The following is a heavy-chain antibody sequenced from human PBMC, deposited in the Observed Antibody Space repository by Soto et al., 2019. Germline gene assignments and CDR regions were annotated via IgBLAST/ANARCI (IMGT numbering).Heavy chain of an antibody. Sequence: GASVKVSCKASGYTFSGFYMHWVRQAPGQGLEWMGWINPNSGGTKSAEKFQGRVTMTRDTSISTAYMELSRLTSDDTAVYYCASAAVTGTAALDFWGQGTQVTVSS. D-gene: IGHD6-19*01. J-gene: IGHJ4*02. V-gene: IGHV1-2*02. CDR3: ASAAVTGTAALDF. CDR2: INPNSGGT. CDR1: GYTFSGFY.